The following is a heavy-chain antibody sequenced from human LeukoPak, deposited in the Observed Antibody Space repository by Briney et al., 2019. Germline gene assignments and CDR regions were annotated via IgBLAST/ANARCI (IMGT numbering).Heavy chain of an antibody. CDR2: ISYDGSNK. CDR3: ARGHLAEAPFDY. V-gene: IGHV3-30*03. Sequence: GGSLRLSCAASGFTFSNYVIHWVRQAPGKGLEWVAFISYDGSNKYYADSVKGRFTISRDNAKNSLYLQMNSLRAEDTAVYYCARGHLAEAPFDYWGQGTLVTVSS. CDR1: GFTFSNYV. J-gene: IGHJ4*02.